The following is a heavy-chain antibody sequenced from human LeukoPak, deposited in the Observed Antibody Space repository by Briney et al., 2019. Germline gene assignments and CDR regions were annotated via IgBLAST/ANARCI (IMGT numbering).Heavy chain of an antibody. Sequence: GGSLRLSCAASGFSFSTYNMNWVRQAPGKGLEWVSSITSDSRYMYYADSVKGRFTISRDNAKNSLYLQMNSLRAEDTAVYYCAAMETVRRGYSSGWANWFDPWGQGTLVTVSS. CDR2: ITSDSRYM. V-gene: IGHV3-21*01. D-gene: IGHD6-19*01. CDR1: GFSFSTYN. CDR3: AAMETVRRGYSSGWANWFDP. J-gene: IGHJ5*02.